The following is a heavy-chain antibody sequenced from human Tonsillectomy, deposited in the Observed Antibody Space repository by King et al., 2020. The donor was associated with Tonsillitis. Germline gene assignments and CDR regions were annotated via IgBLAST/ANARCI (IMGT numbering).Heavy chain of an antibody. CDR1: GFSLSTSGVG. Sequence: ITLKESGPTLVKPPQTLTLTCTFSGFSLSTSGVGVGWIRQPPGKPLEWLALIYWDDDKRYSPSLKSRLTITKDTSKNQVVLTITNMDPVDTATYYLAHSGWFGELLNFDYWGQGTLVTVSS. J-gene: IGHJ4*02. CDR3: AHSGWFGELLNFDY. CDR2: IYWDDDK. V-gene: IGHV2-5*02. D-gene: IGHD3-10*01.